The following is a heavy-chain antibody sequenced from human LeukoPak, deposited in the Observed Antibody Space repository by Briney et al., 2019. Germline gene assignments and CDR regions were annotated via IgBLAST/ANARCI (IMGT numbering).Heavy chain of an antibody. CDR2: IHGVDGRT. J-gene: IGHJ3*01. CDR3: ARESTVGPIQTDAFDF. Sequence: GGSLRLSCAGSGFTFSTYWMHWVRQAPGKGLVWVSRIHGVDGRTSYADSGKGRFTISRDNAKNTVYLQMNNLRAEDTALYYCARESTVGPIQTDAFDFWGQGTMVTVSS. D-gene: IGHD1-26*01. CDR1: GFTFSTYW. V-gene: IGHV3-74*01.